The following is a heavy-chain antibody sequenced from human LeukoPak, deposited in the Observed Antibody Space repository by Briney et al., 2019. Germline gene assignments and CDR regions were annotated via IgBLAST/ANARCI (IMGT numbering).Heavy chain of an antibody. CDR1: GFTFSSYG. Sequence: GRSLRLSCAASGFTFSSYGMNWVRQAPGNGVWLVSCISGSGGTTYYADSVKGRFTISRDNSKISLSLQVSSLRAEDTAVYYCAKTNCYYSDWGQGILVTV. CDR2: ISGSGGTT. J-gene: IGHJ4*02. V-gene: IGHV3-23*01. D-gene: IGHD3-22*01. CDR3: AKTNCYYSD.